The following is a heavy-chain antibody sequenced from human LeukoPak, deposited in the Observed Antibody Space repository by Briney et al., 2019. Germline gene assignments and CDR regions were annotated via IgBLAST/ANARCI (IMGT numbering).Heavy chain of an antibody. CDR1: GGSFSRYY. D-gene: IGHD3-10*01. V-gene: IGHV4-34*01. CDR3: ARETPYGSGSYPFDY. Sequence: SETLSLTCAVYGGSFSRYYWTWIRQPPGKGLEWIGEINHSGSANYNPSLKSRVTISVDASKSQFSLRLSSVTAADTAVYYCARETPYGSGSYPFDYWGQGILVTVSS. J-gene: IGHJ4*02. CDR2: INHSGSA.